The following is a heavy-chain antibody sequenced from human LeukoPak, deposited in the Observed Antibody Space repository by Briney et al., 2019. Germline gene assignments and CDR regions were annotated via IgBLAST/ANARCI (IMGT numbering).Heavy chain of an antibody. CDR2: INPSGGST. CDR1: GYTFTSYY. D-gene: IGHD3-3*01. V-gene: IGHV1-46*01. J-gene: IGHJ3*02. Sequence: ASVKVSCKASGYTFTSYYMHWVRQAPGQGLEWMGIINPSGGSTSYAQKFQGRVTMTRDTSTSTVYMELSSLRSEDTAVYYCARVRGGDFWSGYYTAPGNGAFDIWGQGTMVTVSS. CDR3: ARVRGGDFWSGYYTAPGNGAFDI.